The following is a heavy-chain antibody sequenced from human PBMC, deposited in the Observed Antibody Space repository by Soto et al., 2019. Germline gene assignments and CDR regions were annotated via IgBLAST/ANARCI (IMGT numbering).Heavy chain of an antibody. V-gene: IGHV1-18*01. Sequence: ASVKVSCKASGYSFTTYGIFWVRQAPGQGLEWMGWISPYNGKTNYAQNLQGRVSMSTDTSTTTAYMELRSLRSDDTAVYYCARPYDSSQSPRFDYWGQGTLVTVSS. CDR2: ISPYNGKT. D-gene: IGHD3-22*01. J-gene: IGHJ4*02. CDR1: GYSFTTYG. CDR3: ARPYDSSQSPRFDY.